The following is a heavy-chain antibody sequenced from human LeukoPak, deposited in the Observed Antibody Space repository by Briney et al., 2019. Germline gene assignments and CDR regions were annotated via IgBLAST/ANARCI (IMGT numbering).Heavy chain of an antibody. CDR2: ISDRGGTT. D-gene: IGHD2-21*02. CDR3: AKEGAYCGRDCSGGFDY. Sequence: PGGSLRLSCAASGFTFSNYAVTWVRQAPGKGLEWVSVISDRGGTTYYADSVKGRFTISRDNSKNTLYLQMNSLRAEDTAVYYCAKEGAYCGRDCSGGFDYWGQGTQVTVSS. J-gene: IGHJ4*02. CDR1: GFTFSNYA. V-gene: IGHV3-23*01.